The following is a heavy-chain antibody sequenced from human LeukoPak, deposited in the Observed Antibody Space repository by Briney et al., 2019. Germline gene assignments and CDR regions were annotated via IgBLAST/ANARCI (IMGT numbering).Heavy chain of an antibody. V-gene: IGHV4-61*02. CDR2: ISPSGST. CDR3: AKDHYSYMDV. Sequence: SETLSLTCTVSGGSINGGNYYWTWLRQPAGKGLEWIGRISPSGSTNHNPSLTSRVTISVDTSKNQFSLKLNSVTAADTAVYYCAKDHYSYMDVWGKGTTVTVSS. CDR1: GGSINGGNYY. J-gene: IGHJ6*03.